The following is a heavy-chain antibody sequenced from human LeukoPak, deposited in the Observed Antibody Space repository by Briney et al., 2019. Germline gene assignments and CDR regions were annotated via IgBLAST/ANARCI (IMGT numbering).Heavy chain of an antibody. D-gene: IGHD6-13*01. CDR2: ISRNGGST. J-gene: IGHJ4*02. CDR1: GFTFSSYA. Sequence: PGRSLRLSCAASGFTFSSYAMHWVRQAPGKGLEYVSGISRNGGSTYYADSVKGRFTISRDNSKNTLYLQMGGLRAEDMAVYYCARQAAGVVYWGQGTLVTVSS. V-gene: IGHV3-64*02. CDR3: ARQAAGVVY.